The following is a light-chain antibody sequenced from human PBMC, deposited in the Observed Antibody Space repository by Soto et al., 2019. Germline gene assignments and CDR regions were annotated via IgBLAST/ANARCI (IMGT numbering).Light chain of an antibody. V-gene: IGKV3-15*01. Sequence: DTVMTQSPATLSVSPGERATFSCRASQSVSSNLAWYQQKPGQAPRLLIYGASTRATGIPARFSGSGSGTEFTLTISSLQSEDFAVYYCQQYNNWPPYTFGQGTKLEIK. CDR1: QSVSSN. CDR3: QQYNNWPPYT. CDR2: GAS. J-gene: IGKJ2*01.